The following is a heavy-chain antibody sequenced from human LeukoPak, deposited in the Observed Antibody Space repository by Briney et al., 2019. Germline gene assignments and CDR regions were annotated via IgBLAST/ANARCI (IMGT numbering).Heavy chain of an antibody. V-gene: IGHV4-38-2*02. CDR3: ASGGRGYMRWYFDY. J-gene: IGHJ4*02. CDR1: GYSISSGYY. Sequence: SETLSLTCTVSGYSISSGYYWGWIRQPPGKGLEWIGSIYHSESADYNPSLKSRVTISVDTTRNQFSLKLRSVTAADTAVYYCASGGRGYMRWYFDYWGQGTLVTVSS. D-gene: IGHD6-13*01. CDR2: IYHSESA.